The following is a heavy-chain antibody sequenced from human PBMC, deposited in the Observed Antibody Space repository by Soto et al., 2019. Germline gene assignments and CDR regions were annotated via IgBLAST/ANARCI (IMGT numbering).Heavy chain of an antibody. J-gene: IGHJ6*02. V-gene: IGHV3-23*01. CDR1: GFTFSSYA. CDR2: ISGSGGST. Sequence: PGGSLRLSCAASGFTFSSYAMSWVRQAPGKGLEWVSAISGSGGSTYYADSVKGRFTISRDNSKNTLYLQMNSLRAEDTAVYYCAKDAGSYGPDYYYYYYGMDVWGQGTTVTVSS. D-gene: IGHD5-18*01. CDR3: AKDAGSYGPDYYYYYYGMDV.